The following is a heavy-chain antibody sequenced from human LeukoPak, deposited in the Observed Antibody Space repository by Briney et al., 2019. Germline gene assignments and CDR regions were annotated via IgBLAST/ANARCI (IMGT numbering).Heavy chain of an antibody. V-gene: IGHV3-23*01. D-gene: IGHD6-6*01. CDR3: AKINEYSSSLVDY. Sequence: GGSLRLSCVASGFTFSSYAMHWVRQAPGKGPEWVSAISGSGGSTYYADSVKGRFTISRDNSKNTLYLQMNSLRAEDTAVYYCAKINEYSSSLVDYWGQGTLVTVSS. J-gene: IGHJ4*02. CDR2: ISGSGGST. CDR1: GFTFSSYA.